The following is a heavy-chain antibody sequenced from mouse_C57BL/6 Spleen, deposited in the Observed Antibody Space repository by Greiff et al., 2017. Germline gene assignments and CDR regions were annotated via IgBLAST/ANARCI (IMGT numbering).Heavy chain of an antibody. CDR1: GYTFTSYW. V-gene: IGHV1-50*01. Sequence: QVQLQQPGAELVKPGASVKLSCKASGYTFTSYWMQWVKQRPGQGLEWIGEIDPSDSYTNYNQKFKGKATLTVDTSSSTAYMQLSSLTSEDSAVYYGARSFDYDGAYWGQGPLVTVAA. J-gene: IGHJ3*01. CDR3: ARSFDYDGAY. CDR2: IDPSDSYT. D-gene: IGHD2-4*01.